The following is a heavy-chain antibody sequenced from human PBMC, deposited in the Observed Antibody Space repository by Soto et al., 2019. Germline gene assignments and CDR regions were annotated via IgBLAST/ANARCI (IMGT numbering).Heavy chain of an antibody. CDR1: GFPFSSXA. CDR2: ISSSGSTI. V-gene: IGHV3-48*03. Sequence: LXLXCAACGFPFSSXAMNWVRQAPGNGLEWVSYISSSGSTIYYADSVKGRFTISRDNAKKSLYLQMNSLRAEDTAVYYCARDHKGGYYYYGMDVWGQGTTGTVS. CDR3: ARDHKGGYYYYGMDV. J-gene: IGHJ6*02.